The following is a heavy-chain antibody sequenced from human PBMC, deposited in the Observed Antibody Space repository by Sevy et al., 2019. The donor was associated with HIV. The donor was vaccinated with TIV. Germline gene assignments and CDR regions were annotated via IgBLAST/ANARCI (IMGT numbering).Heavy chain of an antibody. D-gene: IGHD3-10*01. CDR3: AKDRVSGTYYTGDFDY. J-gene: IGHJ4*02. CDR2: FSLSGGDT. Sequence: GGSLRLSCAASGFTFSTYAMTWVRQAPGKGLEWVSVFSLSGGDTYYANSVKGRFTISRDNSKNTLYLQMNSLKAEDTAVYYCAKDRVSGTYYTGDFDYWGQGTLVTVSS. CDR1: GFTFSTYA. V-gene: IGHV3-23*01.